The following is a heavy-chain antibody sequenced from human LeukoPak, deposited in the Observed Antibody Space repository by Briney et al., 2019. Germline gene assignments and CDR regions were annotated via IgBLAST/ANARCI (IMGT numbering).Heavy chain of an antibody. CDR2: IYYSGST. V-gene: IGHV4-59*12. Sequence: SETLSLTCTVSGGSISSYYWSWIRQPPGKGLEWIGYIYYSGSTNYNPSLKSRVTISVDTSKNQFSLKLSSVTAADTAVYYCARAANYDSSGYYYNWGQGTLVTVSS. J-gene: IGHJ4*02. CDR1: GGSISSYY. D-gene: IGHD3-22*01. CDR3: ARAANYDSSGYYYN.